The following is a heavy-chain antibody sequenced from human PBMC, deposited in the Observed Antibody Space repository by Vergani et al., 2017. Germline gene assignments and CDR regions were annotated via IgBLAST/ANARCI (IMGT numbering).Heavy chain of an antibody. V-gene: IGHV3-30-3*01. Sequence: QVQLVESGGGVVQPGRSLRLSCAASGFTFSSYAMHWVRQAPGKGLEWVAVISYDGSNKYYADSVKGRFTISRDNSKNTLYLQMNSLRAEDTAVYYCARDRTAMGPAGYWGQGTLVTVSS. J-gene: IGHJ4*02. CDR3: ARDRTAMGPAGY. CDR1: GFTFSSYA. CDR2: ISYDGSNK. D-gene: IGHD5-18*01.